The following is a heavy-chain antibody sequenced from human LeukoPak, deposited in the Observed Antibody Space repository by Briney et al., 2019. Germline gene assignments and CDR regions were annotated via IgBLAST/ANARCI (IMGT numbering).Heavy chain of an antibody. CDR2: IYSSGST. J-gene: IGHJ1*01. V-gene: IGHV3-53*01. Sequence: GGSLRLSCAASGFTVSNNFMGWVRQAPGKGLDWVSIIYSSGSTYYADSVKGRFTISRDNSKNTVFLQMSSLRADDTAVYYCATPPAMRAPPNYFQHWGQGTLVTVSS. CDR1: GFTVSNNF. CDR3: ATPPAMRAPPNYFQH. D-gene: IGHD5-18*01.